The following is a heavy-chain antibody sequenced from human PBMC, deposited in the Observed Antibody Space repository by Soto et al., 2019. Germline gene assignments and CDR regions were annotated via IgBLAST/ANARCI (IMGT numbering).Heavy chain of an antibody. V-gene: IGHV1-69*01. J-gene: IGHJ5*02. CDR3: ARDLRITIFGVVTPNWFDP. Sequence: QVQLVQSGAEVKKPGSSVKVSCKASGGTFSSYAISWVLQAPGQGLEWMGGIIPIFGTANYAQKFQGRVTITADESTSTAYMELSSLRSEDTAVYYCARDLRITIFGVVTPNWFDPWGQGTLVTVSS. CDR1: GGTFSSYA. D-gene: IGHD3-3*01. CDR2: IIPIFGTA.